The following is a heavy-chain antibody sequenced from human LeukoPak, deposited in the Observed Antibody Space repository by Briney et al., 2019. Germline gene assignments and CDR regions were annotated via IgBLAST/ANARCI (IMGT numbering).Heavy chain of an antibody. CDR2: INPSGGST. CDR3: AREGPYSDSSRSRFDY. Sequence: ASVKVSCKASGYTFTNYFIHWVRQAPGQGLEWTGIINPSGGSTSYAQKFQGRVTMTRDTSTSTVYMELSSLRSEDTAVYYCAREGPYSDSSRSRFDYWGQGTLVTVSS. V-gene: IGHV1-46*01. D-gene: IGHD6-6*01. J-gene: IGHJ4*02. CDR1: GYTFTNYF.